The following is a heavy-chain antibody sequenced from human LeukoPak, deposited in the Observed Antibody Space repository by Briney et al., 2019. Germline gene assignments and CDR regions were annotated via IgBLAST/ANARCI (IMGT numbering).Heavy chain of an antibody. D-gene: IGHD6-13*01. V-gene: IGHV1-24*01. Sequence: EASVKVSCKVSGYTLTELSMHWVRQAPGKGLEWMGGFDPEDGETICAQKFQGRVTMTEDTSTDTAYMELSSLRSEDTAVYYCATVAAAAGTGCFDYWGQGTLVTVSS. CDR3: ATVAAAAGTGCFDY. CDR1: GYTLTELS. J-gene: IGHJ4*02. CDR2: FDPEDGET.